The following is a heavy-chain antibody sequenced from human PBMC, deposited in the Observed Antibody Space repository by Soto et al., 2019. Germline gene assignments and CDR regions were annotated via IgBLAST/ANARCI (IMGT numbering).Heavy chain of an antibody. CDR1: GFTFSSYA. D-gene: IGHD3-3*01. CDR2: IHHNAINT. V-gene: IGHV3-23*01. J-gene: IGHJ5*02. CDR3: ARTWSPA. Sequence: ASGFTFSSYAMSWVRQAPGKGLEWVSTIHHNAINTYYADSVKGRFTISRDNSKNILYLQMDSLRAEDTALYYCARTWSPAWGQGTLVTVSS.